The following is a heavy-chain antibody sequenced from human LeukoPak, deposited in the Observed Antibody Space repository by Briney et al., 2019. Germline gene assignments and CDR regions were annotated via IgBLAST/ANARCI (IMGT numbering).Heavy chain of an antibody. CDR1: GGSISSYY. Sequence: SETLSLTCTVSGGSISSYYWSWIRQPPGKGLEWTGYIYYSGSTYYNPSLKSRVTISVDTPKNQFSLKLSSVTAADTAVYYCARLPPYSSSWYFDYWGQGTLVTVSS. D-gene: IGHD6-13*01. CDR2: IYYSGST. CDR3: ARLPPYSSSWYFDY. J-gene: IGHJ4*02. V-gene: IGHV4-59*08.